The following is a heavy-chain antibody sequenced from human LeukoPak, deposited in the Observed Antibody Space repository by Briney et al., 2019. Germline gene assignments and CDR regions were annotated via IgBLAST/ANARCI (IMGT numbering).Heavy chain of an antibody. V-gene: IGHV3-23*01. CDR1: GFTFSSYA. J-gene: IGHJ4*02. Sequence: PGGSLRLSCAASGFTFSSYAMSWVRQAPGKGLEWVSAVTVSGYSTYYADSVKGRFIISRDNSKNTLYLQMNSLRAEDTAVYYCARTDYFFDFWGQGTLVTVSS. CDR3: ARTDYFFDF. CDR2: VTVSGYST. D-gene: IGHD1-14*01.